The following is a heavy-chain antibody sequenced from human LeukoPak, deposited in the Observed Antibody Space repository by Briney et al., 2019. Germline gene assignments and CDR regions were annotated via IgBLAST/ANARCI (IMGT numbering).Heavy chain of an antibody. Sequence: GGSLRLSCAASGFTFSSYSMNWVRQAPGKGLEWVSSISSSSSYIYYADSVKGRFTISRDNSKNTAYLQMNSLRSEDTAVYYCAKRSGINYGYFDSWGQGTLVTVSS. CDR3: AKRSGINYGYFDS. CDR1: GFTFSSYS. CDR2: ISSSSSYI. V-gene: IGHV3-21*04. J-gene: IGHJ4*02. D-gene: IGHD1-26*01.